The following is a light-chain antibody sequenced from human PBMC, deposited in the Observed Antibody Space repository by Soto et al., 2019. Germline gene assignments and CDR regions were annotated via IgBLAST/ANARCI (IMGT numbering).Light chain of an antibody. CDR3: HKYGSSPHT. J-gene: IGKJ5*01. Sequence: EIVLTQSPGTLSLSPGEVATLSCGSSQSFSRTYLAWYQQKPVQAPRLLIYATSSRATGIPDRFSGSGSGTDFTLTISRLEPEDFAVYYCHKYGSSPHTFGQGTRLEIK. CDR1: QSFSRTY. CDR2: ATS. V-gene: IGKV3-20*01.